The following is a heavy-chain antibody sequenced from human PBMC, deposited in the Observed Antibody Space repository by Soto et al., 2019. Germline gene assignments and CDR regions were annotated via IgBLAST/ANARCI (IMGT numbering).Heavy chain of an antibody. CDR3: ARGYSGYDDYYYYGMDV. Sequence: GASVKVSCKASGGTFSSYAISWVRQAPGQGLEWMGGIIPIFGTANYAQKFQGRVTITADESTSTAYMELSSLRSEDTAVYYCARGYSGYDDYYYYGMDVWGQGTTVTVSS. CDR2: IIPIFGTA. D-gene: IGHD5-12*01. J-gene: IGHJ6*02. CDR1: GGTFSSYA. V-gene: IGHV1-69*13.